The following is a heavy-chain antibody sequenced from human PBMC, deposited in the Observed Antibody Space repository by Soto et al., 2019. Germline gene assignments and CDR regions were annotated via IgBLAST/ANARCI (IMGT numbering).Heavy chain of an antibody. CDR1: GFSFSTYA. V-gene: IGHV3-23*01. CDR3: ETNMSTFGDFDC. D-gene: IGHD3-16*01. Sequence: EVQLLESGGGLVQPGGSLRLSCAASGFSFSTYAMTWVRQAPGKGLEWVSVISGSSDTIHYAVSVKGRFTISRDNSKNTLYLRMNSWTAAGTAVYYCETNMSTFGDFDCWGQGTLVSVSS. CDR2: ISGSSDTI. J-gene: IGHJ4*02.